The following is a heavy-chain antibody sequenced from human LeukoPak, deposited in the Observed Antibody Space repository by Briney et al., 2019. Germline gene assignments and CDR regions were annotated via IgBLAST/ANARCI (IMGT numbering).Heavy chain of an antibody. Sequence: PGGSLRLSCAASGFTFSSYSMNWVRQAPGKGLEWVSSISRSSSYIYYADSVKGRFTISRDNAKNSLYLQMNSLRAEDTAVYYCATTWFGELFRFDYWGQGTLVTVSS. J-gene: IGHJ4*02. CDR1: GFTFSSYS. CDR2: ISRSSSYI. V-gene: IGHV3-21*01. CDR3: ATTWFGELFRFDY. D-gene: IGHD3-10*01.